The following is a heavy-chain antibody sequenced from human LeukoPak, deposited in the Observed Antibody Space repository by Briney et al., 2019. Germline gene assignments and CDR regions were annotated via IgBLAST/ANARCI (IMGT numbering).Heavy chain of an antibody. V-gene: IGHV3-23*01. J-gene: IGHJ4*02. CDR3: AKLYYYGSGSYFDY. CDR1: GFTFSSYA. CDR2: ISGSGGST. Sequence: GGSLRLSCAASGFTFSSYAMSWVRQAPGKGLKWVSAISGSGGSTYYADSVKGRFTISRDNSKNTLYLQMNSLRAEDTAVYYCAKLYYYGSGSYFDYWGQGTLVTVSS. D-gene: IGHD3-10*01.